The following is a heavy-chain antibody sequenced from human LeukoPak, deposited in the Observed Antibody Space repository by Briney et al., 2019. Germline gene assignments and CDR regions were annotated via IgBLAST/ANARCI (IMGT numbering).Heavy chain of an antibody. CDR2: INPSGGST. Sequence: ASVKVSCKASGYTFTSYYMHCVRQAPGQGLEWMGIINPSGGSTSYAQKFQGRVTMTRDTSTSTAYMELRSLRSDDTAVYYCARDPKWLAYYYYGMDVWGQGTTVTVSS. J-gene: IGHJ6*02. D-gene: IGHD6-19*01. V-gene: IGHV1-46*01. CDR1: GYTFTSYY. CDR3: ARDPKWLAYYYYGMDV.